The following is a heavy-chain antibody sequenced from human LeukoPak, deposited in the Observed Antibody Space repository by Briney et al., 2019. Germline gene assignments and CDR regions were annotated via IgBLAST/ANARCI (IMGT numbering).Heavy chain of an antibody. J-gene: IGHJ4*02. CDR3: ARISSGWYGSGYFDY. Sequence: GGSLRLSCAASGFTVSSNYMSWVRQAPGKGLEWVSGIYSGGSTYYADSVKGRFTISRDNSKNTLYLQMNSLRAEDTAVYYCARISSGWYGSGYFDYWGQGTLVTVSS. CDR1: GFTVSSNY. V-gene: IGHV3-53*01. CDR2: IYSGGST. D-gene: IGHD6-19*01.